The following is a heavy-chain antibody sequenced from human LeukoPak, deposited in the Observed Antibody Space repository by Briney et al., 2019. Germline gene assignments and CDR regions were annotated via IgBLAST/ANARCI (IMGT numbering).Heavy chain of an antibody. D-gene: IGHD2-15*01. CDR1: GGSLSGYY. J-gene: IGHJ4*02. CDR2: IYYSGST. CDR3: ARDTGFCSGGSCYHNYFDY. Sequence: SETLSLTCAVYGGSLSGYYWGWIRQPPGKGLEWIGSIYYSGSTYYNPSLKSRVTISVDTSKNQFSLKLSSVTAADTAVYYCARDTGFCSGGSCYHNYFDYWGQGTLVTVSS. V-gene: IGHV4-39*07.